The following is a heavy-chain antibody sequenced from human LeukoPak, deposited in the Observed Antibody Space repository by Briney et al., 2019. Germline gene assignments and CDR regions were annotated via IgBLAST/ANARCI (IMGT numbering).Heavy chain of an antibody. Sequence: GGSLRLSCAASGFTFSSYSMNWVRQAPGKGLEWVSIISRASESIFYADSVKGRFTISRDNAKNTLYLQMNSLRAEDTAMYYCVRDGGRLNFGNGASFDYWGQGTLVTVSS. J-gene: IGHJ4*02. CDR2: ISRASESI. V-gene: IGHV3-21*01. CDR3: VRDGGRLNFGNGASFDY. CDR1: GFTFSSYS. D-gene: IGHD3-10*01.